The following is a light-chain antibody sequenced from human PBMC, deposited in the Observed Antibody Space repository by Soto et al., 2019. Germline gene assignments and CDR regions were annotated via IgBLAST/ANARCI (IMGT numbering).Light chain of an antibody. CDR3: QQYGNSRGT. Sequence: GLTQSPGTLSLSPGERATLSCRVSQSVSSSYLAWYQQKPGQAPRLLIYNASSRATGIPDRFSGSGSGTDFTLTISRLEPEDFAVYYCQQYGNSRGTFGQGTKVDI. CDR1: QSVSSSY. J-gene: IGKJ1*01. V-gene: IGKV3-20*01. CDR2: NAS.